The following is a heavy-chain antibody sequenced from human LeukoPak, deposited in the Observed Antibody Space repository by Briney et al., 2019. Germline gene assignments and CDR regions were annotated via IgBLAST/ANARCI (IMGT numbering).Heavy chain of an antibody. CDR1: RFTFSSYS. CDR3: ARVGPWVNPDYYYYVDV. V-gene: IGHV3-21*01. CDR2: ISSSSSYI. J-gene: IGHJ6*03. D-gene: IGHD1-14*01. Sequence: PGGSLRLSCAASRFTFSSYSMNWVRQAPGKGLEWVSSISSSSSYIYYADSVKGRFTISRDNAKNSLYLQMNSLRAEDTAVYYCARVGPWVNPDYYYYVDVWGKGTTVTISS.